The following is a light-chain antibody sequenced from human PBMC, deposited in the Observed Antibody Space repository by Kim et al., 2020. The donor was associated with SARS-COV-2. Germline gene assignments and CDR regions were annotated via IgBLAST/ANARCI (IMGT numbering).Light chain of an antibody. CDR2: RNN. V-gene: IGLV1-47*01. J-gene: IGLJ3*02. CDR1: SSNIGSNY. Sequence: QSVLTQPPSASGTPGQRVTIHCSGSSSNIGSNYVYWYQRLPGTAPKLLIFRNNHRPSGVPDRFSGTKSGTSASLAITGLRSEDEADYFCASWDDSLSGRVFGGGTQLTVL. CDR3: ASWDDSLSGRV.